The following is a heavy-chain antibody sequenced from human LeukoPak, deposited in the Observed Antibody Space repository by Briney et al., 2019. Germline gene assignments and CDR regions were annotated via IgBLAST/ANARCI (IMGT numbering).Heavy chain of an antibody. J-gene: IGHJ4*02. CDR3: ARGSRVVAAHFDY. V-gene: IGHV4-59*07. CDR1: GVSISSYY. CDR2: IYYSGST. D-gene: IGHD5-12*01. Sequence: SDTLPLSSTVSGVSISSYYWSCIRQPPGKGLEGTGYIYYSGSTNYDPSLKSRVTISVDTSKNQFSLKLSSVTAADTAVYYCARGSRVVAAHFDYSGQGTLVTLSS.